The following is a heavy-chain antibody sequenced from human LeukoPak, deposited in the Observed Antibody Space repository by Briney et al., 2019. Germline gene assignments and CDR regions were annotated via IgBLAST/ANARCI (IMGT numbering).Heavy chain of an antibody. CDR3: ARLRVIDSSGFSYVDY. V-gene: IGHV4-38-2*01. CDR2: MYHIGST. Sequence: SETLSLTCAVSGYSLSIGSYWGGSRQPPGKGREWSGNMYHIGSTYSNPSPKSRVTISVDTSKTQFSLRLRPVTAAATAVYCCARLRVIDSSGFSYVDYWGQGTLVTVSS. J-gene: IGHJ4*02. D-gene: IGHD3-22*01. CDR1: GYSLSIGSY.